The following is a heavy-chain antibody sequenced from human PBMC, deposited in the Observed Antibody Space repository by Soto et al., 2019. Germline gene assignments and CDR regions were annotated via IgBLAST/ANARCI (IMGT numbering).Heavy chain of an antibody. CDR1: GGSISSGGYY. Sequence: PSETLSLTCTVSGGSISSGGYYWSWIRQHPGKGLEWIGYIYYSGSTYYNPSLKSRVTISVDTSKNQFSLKLSSVTAADTAVYYCARDKRLTGYGVDVWGQGTTVTVSS. CDR2: IYYSGST. V-gene: IGHV4-31*03. J-gene: IGHJ6*02. CDR3: ARDKRLTGYGVDV. D-gene: IGHD3-9*01.